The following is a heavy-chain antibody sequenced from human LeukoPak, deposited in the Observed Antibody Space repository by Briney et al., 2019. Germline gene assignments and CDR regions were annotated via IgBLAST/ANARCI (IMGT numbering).Heavy chain of an antibody. D-gene: IGHD2-15*01. CDR1: GFTFSSEA. CDR2: IKQDGSEK. CDR3: AKRHYCSGGSCYSWGNWFDP. Sequence: GGSLRLSCAASGFTFSSEAMSWVRQAPGKGLEWVANIKQDGSEKYYVDSVKGRFTISRDNSKNTLYLQMNSLRAEDTAVYYCAKRHYCSGGSCYSWGNWFDPWGQGTLVTVSS. J-gene: IGHJ5*02. V-gene: IGHV3-7*01.